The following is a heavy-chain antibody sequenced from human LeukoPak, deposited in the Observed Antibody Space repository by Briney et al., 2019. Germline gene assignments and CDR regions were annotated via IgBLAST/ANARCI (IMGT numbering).Heavy chain of an antibody. CDR3: ARVPGYDSSGYFDY. CDR1: GYTFTSYA. Sequence: SCKASGYTFTSYAMHWVRQAPGKGLEWVAVISYDGSNKYYADSVKGRFTISRDNSKNTLYLQMNSLRAEDTAVYYCARVPGYDSSGYFDYWGQGTLVTVSS. V-gene: IGHV3-30*04. J-gene: IGHJ4*02. D-gene: IGHD3-22*01. CDR2: ISYDGSNK.